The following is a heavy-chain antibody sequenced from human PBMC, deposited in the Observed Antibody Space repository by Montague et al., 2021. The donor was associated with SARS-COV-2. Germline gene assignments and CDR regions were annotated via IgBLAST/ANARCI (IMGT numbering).Heavy chain of an antibody. CDR3: ARLRDGVVPSPILGVGPFYSYYYMDV. CDR2: INHGGST. D-gene: IGHD3-10*01. J-gene: IGHJ6*03. Sequence: SETLSLTCAVHGSSFSGYYWNWIRQSPGKGLEWIGEINHGGSTKLSPSLNGRLTISTDTSKNQFSLKLTSVAAADTAVYYCARLRDGVVPSPILGVGPFYSYYYMDVWGRGTPVTVSS. V-gene: IGHV4-34*01. CDR1: GSSFSGYY.